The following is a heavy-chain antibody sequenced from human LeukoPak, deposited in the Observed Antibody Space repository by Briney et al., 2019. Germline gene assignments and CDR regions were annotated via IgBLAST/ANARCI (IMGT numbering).Heavy chain of an antibody. CDR3: ARDTHYYGSGSYKYGMDV. D-gene: IGHD3-10*01. J-gene: IGHJ6*02. V-gene: IGHV4-4*07. CDR1: GGSISSYY. CDR2: IYTSGST. Sequence: SETLSLTCTVSGGSISSYYWSWIRQPPGKGLEWIGRIYTSGSTNYNPSLKSRVTISVDTSKNQFSLKLSSVTAADTAVYYCARDTHYYGSGSYKYGMDVWGQGTTVTVSS.